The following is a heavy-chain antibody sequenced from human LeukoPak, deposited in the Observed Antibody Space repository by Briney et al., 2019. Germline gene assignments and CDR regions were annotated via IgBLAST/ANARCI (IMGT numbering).Heavy chain of an antibody. V-gene: IGHV3-48*04. CDR2: ISTSSSPI. J-gene: IGHJ3*01. CDR3: ARWDAYYTGGIGYSGDFAFDF. CDR1: GFTLSTYS. Sequence: TGGSLRLSCAASGFTLSTYSMNWVRQAPGKGPEWVSYISTSSSPIYYADSVEGRFTISRDNAKNSLYLQMNSLRAEDTAIYYCARWDAYYTGGIGYSGDFAFDFWGQGTLVTVPS. D-gene: IGHD2-8*02.